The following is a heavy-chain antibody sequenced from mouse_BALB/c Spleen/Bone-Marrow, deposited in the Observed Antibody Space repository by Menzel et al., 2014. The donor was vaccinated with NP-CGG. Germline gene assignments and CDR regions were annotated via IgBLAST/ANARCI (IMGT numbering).Heavy chain of an antibody. D-gene: IGHD2-4*01. Sequence: VQLQQSGAELARPGASVKMSCKASGCTFTSYTMHWVKQRPGQGLEWIGYINPTIGYTNYNQKFKDKATLTADKSSSTAYMQLSSLTSEDSAVYYCSTTLITTADYWGQGTTLSVSS. CDR3: STTLITTADY. J-gene: IGHJ2*01. CDR1: GCTFTSYT. V-gene: IGHV1-4*01. CDR2: INPTIGYT.